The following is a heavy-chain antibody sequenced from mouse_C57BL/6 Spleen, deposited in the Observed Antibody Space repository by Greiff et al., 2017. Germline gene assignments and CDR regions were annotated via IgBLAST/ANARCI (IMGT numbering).Heavy chain of an antibody. J-gene: IGHJ1*03. CDR2: INPNNGGT. V-gene: IGHV1-18*01. CDR3: AIRGIIYDGYQYWYFDV. D-gene: IGHD2-3*01. Sequence: VQLQQSGPELVKPGASVKIPCKASGYTFTDYNMDWVKQSHGKSLEWIGDINPNNGGTIYNQKFKGKATLTVDKSSSTAYMGLRSLTSEDTAVYYCAIRGIIYDGYQYWYFDVWGTGTTVTVSS. CDR1: GYTFTDYN.